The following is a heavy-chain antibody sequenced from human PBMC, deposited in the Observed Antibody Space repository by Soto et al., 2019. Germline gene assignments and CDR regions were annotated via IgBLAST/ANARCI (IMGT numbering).Heavy chain of an antibody. CDR1: GYTFTHYY. CDR2: INPASGST. V-gene: IGHV1-46*01. CDR3: ARDLAAGDH. Sequence: QVQLVQSGAEVKKPGASVKLSCRTSGYTFTHYYIHWVRQAPGQGLEWLGIINPASGSTNYAQDFQGRVTLTVDTSTTTVYMDLCGLRAEDTAIFYCARDLAAGDHWGQGTLVTVSS. J-gene: IGHJ4*02. D-gene: IGHD6-13*01.